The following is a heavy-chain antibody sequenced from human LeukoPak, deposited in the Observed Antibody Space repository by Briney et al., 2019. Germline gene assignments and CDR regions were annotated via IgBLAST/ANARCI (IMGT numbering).Heavy chain of an antibody. CDR2: ISYDGSNK. D-gene: IGHD5-12*01. Sequence: PGRSLRLSCAASGFTFSSYGMHWVRQVPGKGLEWVAVISYDGSNKYYADSVKGRFTISRDNSKNTLYLQMNSLRAEDTAVYYCAKVNSGYDIYYFDYWGQGILVTVSS. J-gene: IGHJ4*02. CDR1: GFTFSSYG. V-gene: IGHV3-30*18. CDR3: AKVNSGYDIYYFDY.